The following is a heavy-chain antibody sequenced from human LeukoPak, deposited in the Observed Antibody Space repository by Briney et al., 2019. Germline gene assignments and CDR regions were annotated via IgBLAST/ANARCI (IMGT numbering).Heavy chain of an antibody. D-gene: IGHD3-10*01. CDR1: GGSFSGYY. CDR2: INHSGST. V-gene: IGHV4-34*01. CDR3: AREATMVRGVSPYYFDY. J-gene: IGHJ4*02. Sequence: SETLSLTCAVYGGSFSGYYWSWIRQPPGKGLEWIGEINHSGSTNYNPFLKSRVTISVDTSKNQFSLKLSSVTAADTAVYYCAREATMVRGVSPYYFDYWGQGTLVTVSS.